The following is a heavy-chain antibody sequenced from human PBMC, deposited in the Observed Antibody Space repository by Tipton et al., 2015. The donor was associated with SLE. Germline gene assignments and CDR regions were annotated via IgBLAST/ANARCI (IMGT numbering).Heavy chain of an antibody. Sequence: SLRLSCAVSGFTFSSYEMNWVRQAPGKGLEWVSYISSGGSVINYADSVKGRFTMSRDNAKNSLYLQMNSPRAEDTAVYYCARDRWHYDSWSGFDSWGQGTLVTVSS. CDR1: GFTFSSYE. V-gene: IGHV3-48*03. J-gene: IGHJ4*02. CDR3: ARDRWHYDSWSGFDS. CDR2: ISSGGSVI. D-gene: IGHD3-3*01.